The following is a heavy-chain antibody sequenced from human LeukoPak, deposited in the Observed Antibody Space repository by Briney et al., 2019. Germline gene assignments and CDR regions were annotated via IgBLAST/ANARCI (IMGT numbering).Heavy chain of an antibody. CDR1: GFTFSNAW. CDR2: IYSGDST. Sequence: GGSLRLSCAASGFTFSNAWMSWVRQAPGKGLEWVSLIYSGDSTFYADSVKGRFTISRDNSKNTLYLQMNSLRAEDTAFYYCARGQQLVLGAFDIWGQGTMVTVSS. J-gene: IGHJ3*02. CDR3: ARGQQLVLGAFDI. V-gene: IGHV3-53*01. D-gene: IGHD6-13*01.